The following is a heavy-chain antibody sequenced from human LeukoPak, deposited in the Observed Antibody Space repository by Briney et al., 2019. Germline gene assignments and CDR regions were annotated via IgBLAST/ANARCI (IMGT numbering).Heavy chain of an antibody. CDR1: GGSISSSSYY. Sequence: PSETLSLTCTVSGGSISSSSYYWGWIRQPPGKGLEWIGSIYYSGSTYYNPSLKSRVTISADTSKNQFSLKLSSVTAADTAVYYCAHTPCSGGSCYVYWGQGTLVTVSS. V-gene: IGHV4-39*01. CDR3: AHTPCSGGSCYVY. D-gene: IGHD2-15*01. J-gene: IGHJ4*02. CDR2: IYYSGST.